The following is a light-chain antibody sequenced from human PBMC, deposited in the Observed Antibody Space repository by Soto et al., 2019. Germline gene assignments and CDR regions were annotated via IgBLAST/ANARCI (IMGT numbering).Light chain of an antibody. CDR2: GAS. J-gene: IGKJ1*01. CDR3: QQYGSSPLWT. Sequence: ETVMTQSPATLSVSPGERATLSCRASQSISSNLAWYQQKPGQAPRLLIYGASTRATGIPARFTGSGSGTDFTLTISRLEPEDFAVYYCQQYGSSPLWTFGQGTKVDI. V-gene: IGKV3-15*01. CDR1: QSISSN.